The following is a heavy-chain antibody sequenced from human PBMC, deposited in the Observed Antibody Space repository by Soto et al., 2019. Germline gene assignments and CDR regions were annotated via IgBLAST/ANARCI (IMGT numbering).Heavy chain of an antibody. CDR2: ISGSGGTA. V-gene: IGHV3-23*01. CDR3: AKGRGQNWNFDY. Sequence: EVQLLESGGGSVQPGGSLRLSCAASGFTFSSYAMHWVRRPPAKGLEWVSSISGSGGTAYYADSVKGRFSISRDSLVNTLSLQMTSLRAEDTTVYYCAKGRGQNWNFDYWGQGTLVTVSP. CDR1: GFTFSSYA. J-gene: IGHJ4*02. D-gene: IGHD1-1*01.